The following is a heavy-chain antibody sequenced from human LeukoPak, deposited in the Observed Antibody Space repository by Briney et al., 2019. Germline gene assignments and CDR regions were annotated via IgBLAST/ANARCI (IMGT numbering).Heavy chain of an antibody. Sequence: SQTLSLTCDVSGGSISSGLYSWSWIRQPLGKGLELIGYIYHTGSTYYNPSVKSRVTVSVDTSENQFSLRLSSVTAADTAVYYCARLQYCSGTSCYWFDPWGQGTLVTVSS. CDR3: ARLQYCSGTSCYWFDP. J-gene: IGHJ5*02. D-gene: IGHD2-2*01. V-gene: IGHV4-30-2*01. CDR2: IYHTGST. CDR1: GGSISSGLYS.